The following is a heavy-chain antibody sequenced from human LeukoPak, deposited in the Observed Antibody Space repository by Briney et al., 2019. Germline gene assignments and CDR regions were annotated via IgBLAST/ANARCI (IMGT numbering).Heavy chain of an antibody. Sequence: SETLSLTCTVSGGSISTYYWNWIRQPPGKGLEWIGYIYHSGSTNYNPSLQSRVTISVDTSKNQFSLNLNSVTAADTAVYYCAREAPEEYYYDSSGLGAFDIWGQGTMVTVSS. V-gene: IGHV4-59*01. CDR2: IYHSGST. J-gene: IGHJ3*02. CDR1: GGSISTYY. D-gene: IGHD3-22*01. CDR3: AREAPEEYYYDSSGLGAFDI.